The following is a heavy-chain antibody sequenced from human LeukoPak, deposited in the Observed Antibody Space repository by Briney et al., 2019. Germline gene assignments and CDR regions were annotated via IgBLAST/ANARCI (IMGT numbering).Heavy chain of an antibody. D-gene: IGHD2-2*02. CDR1: GGTFSGYA. Sequence: ASVKVSCKASGGTFSGYAISWVRQAPGQGLEWMGGIIPIFGTANYAQKFQGRVTITADKSTSTACMELSSLRSEDTAVYYCAREGYCSSTSCYMFVWGQGTLVTVSS. CDR3: AREGYCSSTSCYMFV. J-gene: IGHJ4*02. CDR2: IIPIFGTA. V-gene: IGHV1-69*06.